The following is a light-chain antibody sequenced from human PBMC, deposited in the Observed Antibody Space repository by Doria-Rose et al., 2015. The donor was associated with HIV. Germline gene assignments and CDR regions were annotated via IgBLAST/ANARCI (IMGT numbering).Light chain of an antibody. CDR2: GAS. CDR1: QSVSSSS. CDR3: QQYGTSLQIT. Sequence: TQSPGTLSLSQGERATLSCRASQSVSSSSLAWYQQKPGQAPRLLIYGASSRATGIPDRFSGSGAGTDFTLTIRRLEPGDFAVYDCQQYGTSLQITVGQGTRLESK. V-gene: IGKV3-20*01. J-gene: IGKJ5*01.